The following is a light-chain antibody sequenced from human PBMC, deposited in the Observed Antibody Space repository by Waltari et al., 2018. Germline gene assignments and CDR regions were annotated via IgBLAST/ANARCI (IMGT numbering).Light chain of an antibody. Sequence: EIVLTQSPGTLSLSPGERATLSCRASQSVTNNYLAWYQQKPGQAPRLLIYGASIRATGSPDRFRGSGSGTDFTLTISRLEPEDFAVYYCQQDDRSPWTFGQGTKLEMK. CDR2: GAS. CDR3: QQDDRSPWT. V-gene: IGKV3-20*01. CDR1: QSVTNNY. J-gene: IGKJ1*01.